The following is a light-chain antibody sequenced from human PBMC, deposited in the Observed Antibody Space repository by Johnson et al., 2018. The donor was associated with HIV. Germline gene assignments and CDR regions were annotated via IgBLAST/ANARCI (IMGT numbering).Light chain of an antibody. CDR1: SSNIGNNY. Sequence: QSVLTQPPSVSAAPGQKVTISRSGSSSNIGNNYVSWYQQLPGTAPKLLIYDNNKRPSGIPDRFSGSKSGTSATLGITGLQTRDEADYYCGTWDSSLSGVFGTGTKVTVL. J-gene: IGLJ1*01. CDR3: GTWDSSLSGV. V-gene: IGLV1-51*01. CDR2: DNN.